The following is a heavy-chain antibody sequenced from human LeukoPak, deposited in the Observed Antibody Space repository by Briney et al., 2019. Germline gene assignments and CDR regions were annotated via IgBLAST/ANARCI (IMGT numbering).Heavy chain of an antibody. D-gene: IGHD2-2*01. Sequence: PSETLSLTCTVSGVSISSGGYYWSWIRQHPGKGLEWIGYIYYSGSTYYNPSLKSRVTISVDTSKNQFSLKLSSVTAADTAVYYCARERVPAAPYYNGMDVWGKGTTVTVSS. J-gene: IGHJ6*04. CDR1: GVSISSGGYY. CDR3: ARERVPAAPYYNGMDV. CDR2: IYYSGST. V-gene: IGHV4-31*03.